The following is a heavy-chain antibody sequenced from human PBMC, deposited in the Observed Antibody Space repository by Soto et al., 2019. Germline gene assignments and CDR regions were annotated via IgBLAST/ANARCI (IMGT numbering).Heavy chain of an antibody. J-gene: IGHJ6*02. CDR3: ARNPNDYAGPHYCYGLDV. CDR2: IFSNDEK. V-gene: IGHV2-26*01. CDR1: GISLSNSRVG. D-gene: IGHD4-17*01. Sequence: SGPTLVNPTATLTLTCTVSGISLSNSRVGVSWIRQPPGKALEWLAHIFSNDEKSYSASLKSRLTISKDTSKSQVVLTMTNMDPVYTATYFCARNPNDYAGPHYCYGLDVWGQGTTVTVSS.